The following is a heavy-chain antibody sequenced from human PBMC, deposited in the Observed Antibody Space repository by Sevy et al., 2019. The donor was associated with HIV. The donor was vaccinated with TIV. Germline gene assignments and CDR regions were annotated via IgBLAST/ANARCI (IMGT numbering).Heavy chain of an antibody. CDR2: IYYSGST. CDR1: GGSISSYY. D-gene: IGHD3-3*01. J-gene: IGHJ5*02. CDR3: ARSSYDFWSGPLNWFDP. Sequence: SETLSLTCTVSGGSISSYYWSWIRQPPGKGLEWIGYIYYSGSTNYNPSLKSRVTTSVDTSKNQFSLKLSSVTAADTAVYYCARSSYDFWSGPLNWFDPWGQGTLVTVSS. V-gene: IGHV4-59*01.